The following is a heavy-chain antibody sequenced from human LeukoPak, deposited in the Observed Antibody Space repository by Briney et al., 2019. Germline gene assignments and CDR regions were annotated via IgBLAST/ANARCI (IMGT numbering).Heavy chain of an antibody. Sequence: SGPTLVNPTQTLTLTCNFSGFSLNTGGVGVGWIRQPPGKALEWLALIYWNDDNRYSPSLKRRLTITKDTSKNQVVLTMTNMDPVDTATYYCAHYGDYRFLYYFDYWGQGTLVTVSS. CDR3: AHYGDYRFLYYFDY. J-gene: IGHJ4*02. CDR2: IYWNDDN. V-gene: IGHV2-5*01. CDR1: GFSLNTGGVG. D-gene: IGHD4-17*01.